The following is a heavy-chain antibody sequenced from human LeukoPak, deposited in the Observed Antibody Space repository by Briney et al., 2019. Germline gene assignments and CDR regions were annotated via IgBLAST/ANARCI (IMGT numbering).Heavy chain of an antibody. J-gene: IGHJ5*02. V-gene: IGHV4-39*01. CDR2: VYYTGST. CDR1: GGSISSTSYY. D-gene: IGHD5-24*01. CDR3: ARQLGDGYNLVYWFDP. Sequence: KPSETLSLTCTVSGGSISSTSYYWGWIRQSPGKGLEWIGSVYYTGSTQDNPSLKGRVTISGDTSKNQFSLKLTSVTAEDTAVYYCARQLGDGYNLVYWFDPWGQGTLVTVSS.